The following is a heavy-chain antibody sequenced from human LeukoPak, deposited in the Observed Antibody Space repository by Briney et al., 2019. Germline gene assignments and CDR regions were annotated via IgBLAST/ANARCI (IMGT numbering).Heavy chain of an antibody. J-gene: IGHJ4*02. V-gene: IGHV3-23*01. Sequence: GGSLRLSCAASGFTFSTYGMNWVRQAPGKGLEWVSAVSGSGSTTYYARSVKGRFTISRDNSKNTLYLQMNSLRAEDTAVYYCARRAGGYSHPYDYWGQGILVTVSS. CDR1: GFTFSTYG. CDR2: VSGSGSTT. D-gene: IGHD4-23*01. CDR3: ARRAGGYSHPYDY.